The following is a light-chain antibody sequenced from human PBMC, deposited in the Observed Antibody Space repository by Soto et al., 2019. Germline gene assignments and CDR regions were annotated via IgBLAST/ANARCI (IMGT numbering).Light chain of an antibody. J-gene: IGKJ1*01. Sequence: AIRMTQSPSSFSASTGDRVTITCRASQGISSYLAWYQQKPGKAPKLLIYAASTLQSGVPSRFSGSVSGTDFTLTISCLKSEDFATYYCQQYYSLWTFGQGTKVEIK. CDR3: QQYYSLWT. CDR2: AAS. V-gene: IGKV1-8*01. CDR1: QGISSY.